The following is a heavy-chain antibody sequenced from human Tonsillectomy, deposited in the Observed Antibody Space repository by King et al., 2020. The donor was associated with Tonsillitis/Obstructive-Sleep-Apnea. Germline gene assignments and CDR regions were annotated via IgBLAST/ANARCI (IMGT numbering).Heavy chain of an antibody. CDR1: CVSIRSITYY. CDR3: ARPQNKLVLWGAFDP. D-gene: IGHD6-13*01. V-gene: IGHV4-39*01. J-gene: IGHJ5*02. Sequence: QLQESGPGMVKPSETLSLTFTVSCVSIRSITYYWGWILQPPGKGLPWIGSVYYSVRTHYNPSLKSRVTISVDTSKNKFSLNLTSVMATDTAVYYCARPQNKLVLWGAFDPWGQGTLVTVSS. CDR2: VYYSVRT.